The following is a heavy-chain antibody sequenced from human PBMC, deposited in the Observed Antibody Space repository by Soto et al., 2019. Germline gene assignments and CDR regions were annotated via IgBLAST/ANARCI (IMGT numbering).Heavy chain of an antibody. D-gene: IGHD6-13*01. J-gene: IGHJ5*02. CDR2: IYPDNSDN. V-gene: IGHV5-51*01. CDR3: ARQGATAAAVPLIWFNP. Sequence: GGSLKIFRNGSGYSFAGQCIAWGRQVPGKGLEGVGIIYPDNSDNRYSRPFQGQVTISPDQSLSPAYPPRSRPKAPDPARYYCARQGATAAAVPLIWFNPWGKGTLVTVSS. CDR1: GYSFAGQC.